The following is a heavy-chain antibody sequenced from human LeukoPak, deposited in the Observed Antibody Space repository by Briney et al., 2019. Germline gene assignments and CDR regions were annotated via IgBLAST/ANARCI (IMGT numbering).Heavy chain of an antibody. CDR1: GGSISSYY. CDR3: ARDARYYYGSGSYYNYYYGMDV. J-gene: IGHJ6*02. CDR2: IYYSGST. V-gene: IGHV4-59*01. D-gene: IGHD3-10*01. Sequence: SETLSLTCTVSGGSISSYYWSWIRQPPGKGLEWIGYIYYSGSTNYNPSLKSRVTISVDTSKNQFSLKLSSVTAADTAVYYCARDARYYYGSGSYYNYYYGMDVWGQGTTVTVSS.